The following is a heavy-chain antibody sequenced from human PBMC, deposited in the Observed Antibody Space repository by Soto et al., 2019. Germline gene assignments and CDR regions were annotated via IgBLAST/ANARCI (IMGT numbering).Heavy chain of an antibody. Sequence: EVQLVESGGGLVKPGGSLRLSCAASGFTFSSYSMNWVRQAPGKGLEWVSSISSSSSYIYYADSVKGRFTISRDNAKNSLYLQMNSLRAEDTAVYYCARDIFPLHHYGDPPAWYFDLWGRGTLVTLSS. CDR3: ARDIFPLHHYGDPPAWYFDL. J-gene: IGHJ2*01. CDR1: GFTFSSYS. CDR2: ISSSSSYI. V-gene: IGHV3-21*01. D-gene: IGHD4-17*01.